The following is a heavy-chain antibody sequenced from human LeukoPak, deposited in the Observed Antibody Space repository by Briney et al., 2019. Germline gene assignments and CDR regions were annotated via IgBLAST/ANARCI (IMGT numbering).Heavy chain of an antibody. V-gene: IGHV3-23*01. CDR1: GFTFSSFA. J-gene: IGHJ4*02. Sequence: PGGSLRLSCAASGFTFSSFAMNWVRQAPGKGLEWVSSVSDSDENTYYADSVKGRFTISRDNSRNTLFLQMDTLRAEDTAVYYCAKARSLGVTAAMNYWGQGTLVTVSS. D-gene: IGHD2-2*01. CDR3: AKARSLGVTAAMNY. CDR2: VSDSDENT.